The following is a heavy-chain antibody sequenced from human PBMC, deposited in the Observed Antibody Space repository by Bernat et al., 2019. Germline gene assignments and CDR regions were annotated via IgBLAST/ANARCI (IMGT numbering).Heavy chain of an antibody. D-gene: IGHD5-12*01. J-gene: IGHJ4*02. CDR2: IYYSGST. V-gene: IGHV4-59*12. Sequence: QVQLQESGPGLVKPSETLSLTCTVSGGSISSYYWSWIRQPPGKGLEWIGYIYYSGSTYYNPFLKSRVTISVDTSKNQFSLKLSSVTAADTAVYYCARDISGYDSATWGQGTLVTVSS. CDR1: GGSISSYY. CDR3: ARDISGYDSAT.